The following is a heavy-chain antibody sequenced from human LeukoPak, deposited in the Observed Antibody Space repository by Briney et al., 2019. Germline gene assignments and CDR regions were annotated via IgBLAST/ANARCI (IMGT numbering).Heavy chain of an antibody. CDR1: GFTFSGYA. V-gene: IGHV3-23*01. D-gene: IGHD6-13*01. Sequence: GGSLRLSCAASGFTFSGYAMTWVRQAPGKGVVWVSAISGSGGSTFYSDSVKGRFTISRDNSKNTLSLQMNSLRAEDTAVYYCAKDLRSSTSFWGQGTLVTVSS. CDR2: ISGSGGST. J-gene: IGHJ4*02. CDR3: AKDLRSSTSF.